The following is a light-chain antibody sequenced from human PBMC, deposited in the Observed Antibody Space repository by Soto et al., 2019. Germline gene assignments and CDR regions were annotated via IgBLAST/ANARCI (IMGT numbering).Light chain of an antibody. CDR3: QQYGDSPRS. V-gene: IGKV3-20*01. CDR1: QSVSSY. Sequence: EIVLTQSPATLSFSPGERATLSCRASQSVSSYLAWYQQKPGQAPRLLIYGASTRATGIPDRFSVSGSGTDFTLTISRLEPGDFAVYYCQQYGDSPRSFGQGTRWIS. CDR2: GAS. J-gene: IGKJ1*01.